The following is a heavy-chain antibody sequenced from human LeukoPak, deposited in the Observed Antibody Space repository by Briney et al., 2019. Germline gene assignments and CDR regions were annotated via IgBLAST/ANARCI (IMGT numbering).Heavy chain of an antibody. CDR2: IWYDGSNK. CDR1: GFTFSNYG. Sequence: PGRSLRLSCAASGFTFSNYGIHWVRQAPGKGLEWVAVIWYDGSNKYYADSVKGRFTISRDNSKNTLYLQMNSLRAEDTAVYYCARERSPSSRYYYGMDVWGQGTTVTVSS. CDR3: ARERSPSSRYYYGMDV. D-gene: IGHD6-6*01. V-gene: IGHV3-33*08. J-gene: IGHJ6*02.